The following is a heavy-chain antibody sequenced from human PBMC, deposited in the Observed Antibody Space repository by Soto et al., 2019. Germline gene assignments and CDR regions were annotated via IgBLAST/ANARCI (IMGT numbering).Heavy chain of an antibody. CDR1: GGSISSGGYY. V-gene: IGHV4-31*03. CDR3: ARGPSITMVRGEKYYFDY. Sequence: QVQLQESGPGLVKPSQTLSLTCTVSGGSISSGGYYWSWIRQHPGKGLEWIGYIYYSGSTYYNPSLKSRVNISVDTSKNQFSLKLSSVTAADTAVYYCARGPSITMVRGEKYYFDYWGQGTLVTVSS. CDR2: IYYSGST. D-gene: IGHD3-10*01. J-gene: IGHJ4*02.